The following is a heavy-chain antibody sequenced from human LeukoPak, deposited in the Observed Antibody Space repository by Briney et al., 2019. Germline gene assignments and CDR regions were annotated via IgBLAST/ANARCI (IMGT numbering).Heavy chain of an antibody. Sequence: SETLSLTCTVSGGSISSYYWSWIRQPPGKGLEWIGYIYYSGSTNYNPSLKSRVTMSVDTSKNQFSLRLSSVTAADTAVYYCARHGSSYSFDCWGQGTLVTVSS. CDR1: GGSISSYY. CDR3: ARHGSSYSFDC. V-gene: IGHV4-59*08. D-gene: IGHD6-13*01. CDR2: IYYSGST. J-gene: IGHJ4*02.